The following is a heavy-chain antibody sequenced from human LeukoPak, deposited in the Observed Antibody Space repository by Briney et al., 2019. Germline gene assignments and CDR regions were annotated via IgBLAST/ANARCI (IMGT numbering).Heavy chain of an antibody. J-gene: IGHJ4*02. CDR2: IPTDGSNK. CDR1: AFIFSSYG. V-gene: IGHV3-30*18. Sequence: PARSLTLSCSASAFIFSSYGRDCDRPAPGKGLEWVAVIPTDGSNKYYEDSGKGRFSISRDNSENTLYLRSDSLRTEDTAVYYCEKVVRAGTHYFDYWGQGTLVTVSS. D-gene: IGHD2-15*01. CDR3: EKVVRAGTHYFDY.